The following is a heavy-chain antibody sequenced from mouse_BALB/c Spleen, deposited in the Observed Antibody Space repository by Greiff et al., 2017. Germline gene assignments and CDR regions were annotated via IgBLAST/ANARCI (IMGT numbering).Heavy chain of an antibody. D-gene: IGHD2-2*01. CDR3: ARPYFPYGYGAWFAY. J-gene: IGHJ3*01. Sequence: EVKLMESGGGLVKPGGSLKLSCAASGFTFSSYAMSWVRQTPEKRLEWVASISSGGSTYYPDSVKGRFTISRDNPKNTLFLQMTSLRSEDTAMYYCARPYFPYGYGAWFAYWGQGTLVTVSA. CDR1: GFTFSSYA. CDR2: ISSGGST. V-gene: IGHV5-6-5*01.